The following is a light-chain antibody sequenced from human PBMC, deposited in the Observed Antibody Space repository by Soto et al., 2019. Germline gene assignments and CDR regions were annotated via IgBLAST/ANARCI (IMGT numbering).Light chain of an antibody. V-gene: IGKV3-11*01. CDR3: QQRSNWPPYT. CDR2: DAS. CDR1: QSVSSY. J-gene: IGKJ2*01. Sequence: EIVLTQSTATLSLSPGERATLSCRASQSVSSYLAWYQQKPGQAPRLLIYDASNRATGIPARFSGSGSGTDFTLTISSLEPEDFAVYYCQQRSNWPPYTFGQGTMLEIK.